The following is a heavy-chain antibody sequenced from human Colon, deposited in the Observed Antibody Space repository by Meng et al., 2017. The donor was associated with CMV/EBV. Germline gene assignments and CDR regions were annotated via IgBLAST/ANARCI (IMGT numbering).Heavy chain of an antibody. Sequence: GESLKISCAASGFTFSSYSMNWVRQAPGKGLEWVSSISSSSSYIYYADSVKGRFTISRDNAKNSLYLQMNSLRAEDTAVYYCARVRDSAIDYWGQGTLVTVSS. J-gene: IGHJ4*02. CDR1: GFTFSSYS. D-gene: IGHD2-15*01. CDR3: ARVRDSAIDY. CDR2: ISSSSSYI. V-gene: IGHV3-21*01.